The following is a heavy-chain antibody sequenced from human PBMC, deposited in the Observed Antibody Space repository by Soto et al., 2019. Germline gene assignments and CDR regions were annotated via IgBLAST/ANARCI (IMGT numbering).Heavy chain of an antibody. J-gene: IGHJ4*02. V-gene: IGHV4-39*07. CDR3: ASAHYSYDSSGYFHY. CDR2: IFYSGST. D-gene: IGHD3-22*01. Sequence: PSETLSLTCTVSGGSISSSSYYWGWIRQPPGKGLEGIGSIFYSGSTYYTPSLKRRVTLSVDTSKNHFSLKLTSVTAADTALYYCASAHYSYDSSGYFHYWGQGSLVTVSS. CDR1: GGSISSSSYY.